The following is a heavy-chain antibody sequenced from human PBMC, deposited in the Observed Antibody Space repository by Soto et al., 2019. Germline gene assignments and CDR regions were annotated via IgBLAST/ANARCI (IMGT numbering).Heavy chain of an antibody. D-gene: IGHD3-3*01. CDR3: ARDGRFLEWLGYGMDV. CDR2: VSAYNGNT. Sequence: GASVKVSWKASGYTFTSYGISWVRQAPGQGLEGMGWVSAYNGNTNYAQKLQGRVTMTTDTSTSTAYMELRSLRSDDTAVYYCARDGRFLEWLGYGMDVWGQGTTVTVSS. J-gene: IGHJ6*02. V-gene: IGHV1-18*01. CDR1: GYTFTSYG.